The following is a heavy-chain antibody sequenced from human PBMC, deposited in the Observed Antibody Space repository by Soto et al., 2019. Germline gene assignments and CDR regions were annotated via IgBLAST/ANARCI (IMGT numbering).Heavy chain of an antibody. V-gene: IGHV3-30-3*01. CDR3: ARDRYSSSTLFDY. CDR2: ISDDGDNK. D-gene: IGHD6-6*01. Sequence: QVQLVESGGGVVQPGRSLRLSCAASGFTLTTYAMHWVRQAPGKGLEWLAVISDDGDNKHYSDSVKGRFTISRDNSNKTLYLQMNSLRPEDTAVYYCARDRYSSSTLFDYWGQGTLVTVSS. J-gene: IGHJ4*02. CDR1: GFTLTTYA.